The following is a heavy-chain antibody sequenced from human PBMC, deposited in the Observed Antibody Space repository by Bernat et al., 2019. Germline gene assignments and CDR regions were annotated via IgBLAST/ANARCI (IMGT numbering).Heavy chain of an antibody. V-gene: IGHV3-30-3*01. J-gene: IGHJ4*02. CDR3: ARDRRYCSGGSGFNEGGKSIDN. Sequence: QVQLVESGGGVVQPERSLRLSCAASGFTFSAYALHWVRQAPGKGLEWVALISYDGSINEYADSVKGRFTISRDNSKNTLYLQMNSLTAEDTAVYYCARDRRYCSGGSGFNEGGKSIDNWGQGTLVTVSS. CDR1: GFTFSAYA. CDR2: ISYDGSIN. D-gene: IGHD2-15*01.